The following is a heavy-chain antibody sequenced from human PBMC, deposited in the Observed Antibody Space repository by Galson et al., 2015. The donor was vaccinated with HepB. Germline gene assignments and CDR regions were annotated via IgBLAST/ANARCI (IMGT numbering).Heavy chain of an antibody. CDR3: ARGPVGSSSSPDDY. Sequence: SVKVSCKASGGTFSSYAISWVRQAPGQGLEWMGGIIPIFGTANYAQKFLGRVTITADESTSTAYMELSSLRSEDTAVYYWARGPVGSSSSPDDYWGQGTLVTVSS. J-gene: IGHJ4*02. CDR1: GGTFSSYA. V-gene: IGHV1-69*13. CDR2: IIPIFGTA. D-gene: IGHD6-6*01.